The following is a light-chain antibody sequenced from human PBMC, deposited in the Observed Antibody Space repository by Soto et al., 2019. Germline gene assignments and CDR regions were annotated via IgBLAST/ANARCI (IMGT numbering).Light chain of an antibody. CDR1: QSVSTSF. CDR3: QQYGNSIPIT. Sequence: EVVLTQSPGALSLSPGERATLSCRAGQSVSTSFLAWYQQKPGQAPRLLIYGAFSRATGIPDRFSGSGSGTDFTLTISRLEPEDFAVYYCQQYGNSIPITFGQGTRLEIK. CDR2: GAF. J-gene: IGKJ5*01. V-gene: IGKV3-20*01.